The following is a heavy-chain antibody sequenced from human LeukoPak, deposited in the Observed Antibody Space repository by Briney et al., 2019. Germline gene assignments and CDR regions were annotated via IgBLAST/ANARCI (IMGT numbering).Heavy chain of an antibody. D-gene: IGHD4-11*01. J-gene: IGHJ4*02. V-gene: IGHV4-59*12. CDR2: IYYSGST. Sequence: SETLSLTCIVSAASITSNYWGYTRQPPGKGLEWIGYIYYSGSTYYNPSLKSRVTISVDKSKNQFSLKLRSVTAADTAVYYCERLRRNYVIDYWGQGTLVTVSS. CDR3: ERLRRNYVIDY. CDR1: AASITSNY.